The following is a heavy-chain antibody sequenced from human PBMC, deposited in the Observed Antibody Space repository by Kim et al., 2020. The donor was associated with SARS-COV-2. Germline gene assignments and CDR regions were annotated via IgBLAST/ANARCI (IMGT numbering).Heavy chain of an antibody. CDR2: ISAYNGNT. D-gene: IGHD3-10*01. J-gene: IGHJ3*02. Sequence: ASVKVSCKASGYTFTSYVISWVRQAPGQGLEWMGWISAYNGNTNYAQKLQGRVTMTTDTSTSTAYMELRSLRSDDTAVYYCARDGDYYYGSGSDHPDAFDIWGQGTMVSVSS. CDR3: ARDGDYYYGSGSDHPDAFDI. CDR1: GYTFTSYV. V-gene: IGHV1-18*01.